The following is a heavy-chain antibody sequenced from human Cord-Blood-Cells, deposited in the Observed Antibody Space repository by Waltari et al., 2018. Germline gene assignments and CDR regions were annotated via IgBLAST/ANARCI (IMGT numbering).Heavy chain of an antibody. V-gene: IGHV1-69*01. CDR1: GGTFSSHA. Sequence: QVQLGQAGAEGKKPGSSVKVPCQASGGTFSSHAIRWVRQAPGQGLEWMGGIIPIFGTANYAQKFQGRVTITADESTSTAYMELSSLRSEDTAVYYCARGLTGDAFDIWGQGTMVTVSS. CDR2: IIPIFGTA. D-gene: IGHD7-27*01. CDR3: ARGLTGDAFDI. J-gene: IGHJ3*02.